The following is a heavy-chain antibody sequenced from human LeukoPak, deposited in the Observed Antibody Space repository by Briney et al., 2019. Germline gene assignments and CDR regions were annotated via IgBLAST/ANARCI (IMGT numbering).Heavy chain of an antibody. CDR1: GFTVSSNY. D-gene: IGHD3-22*01. J-gene: IGHJ4*02. V-gene: IGHV3-66*02. CDR2: IYSGVGT. Sequence: GGSLRLSCAASGFTVSSNYMAWVRQAPGKGLEWVPLIYSGVGTYYADSVKGRFTISRDNSKNTLYLQMNTLTAEDTAVYFCARVGDTSSYYYYLDYWGQGLLVTVS. CDR3: ARVGDTSSYYYYLDY.